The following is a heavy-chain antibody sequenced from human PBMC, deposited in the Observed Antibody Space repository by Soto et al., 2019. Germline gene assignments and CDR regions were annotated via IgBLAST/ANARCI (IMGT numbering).Heavy chain of an antibody. CDR1: GYTFTNYG. Sequence: QVQLLQSEAEVKKPGASVKVSCKASGYTFTNYGIIWQRQAPGQGLEWMGWINPYNGNTYYAQRVQGRVTLTTDTVTSTAFMELRSLRFDDTAVYYCARVPTDSSGYYKYYFDYWGQGTLDPVSS. V-gene: IGHV1-18*04. D-gene: IGHD3-22*01. CDR2: INPYNGNT. CDR3: ARVPTDSSGYYKYYFDY. J-gene: IGHJ4*02.